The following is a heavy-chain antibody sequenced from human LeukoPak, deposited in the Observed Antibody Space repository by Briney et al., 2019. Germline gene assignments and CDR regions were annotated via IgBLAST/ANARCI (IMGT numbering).Heavy chain of an antibody. V-gene: IGHV1-69*04. J-gene: IGHJ4*02. CDR1: GGTFSSYA. CDR3: ARDSARYFDWLPSVFDY. CDR2: ILPILGIA. D-gene: IGHD3-9*01. Sequence: ASLKVSCKASGGTFSSYAISWVRQALGQGLEWMGRILPILGIANYAQKFQGRVTITADKSTSTAYMELSSLRSEDTAVYYCARDSARYFDWLPSVFDYWGQGTLVTVSS.